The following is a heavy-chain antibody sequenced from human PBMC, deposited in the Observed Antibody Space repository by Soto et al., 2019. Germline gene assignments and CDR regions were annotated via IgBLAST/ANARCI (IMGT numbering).Heavy chain of an antibody. CDR2: ITWDGYSI. D-gene: IGHD3-3*01. J-gene: IGHJ6*02. Sequence: TLRLSCVASGLTFDDHVIHWVRQVPGKGLEWVGHITWDGYSIGYGGSVRGRFTISRDNAKDTLYLQMNSLRPEDTALYYCARSWSGSTSGRVDVWGQGTTVTVSS. CDR1: GLTFDDHV. V-gene: IGHV3-9*01. CDR3: ARSWSGSTSGRVDV.